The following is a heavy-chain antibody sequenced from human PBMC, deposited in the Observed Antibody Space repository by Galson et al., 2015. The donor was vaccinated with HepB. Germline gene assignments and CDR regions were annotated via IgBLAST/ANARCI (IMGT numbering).Heavy chain of an antibody. D-gene: IGHD4-11*01. CDR2: IIPIFGAA. Sequence: SVKVSCKASGGTFSSYTISWVRQAPGQGLEWMGGIIPIFGAANYAQKFQGRVTITADESTSTAYMELSSLRSEDTAVYYCARTGYSNLHRYYYMDVWGKGTTVTVSS. V-gene: IGHV1-69*13. J-gene: IGHJ6*03. CDR1: GGTFSSYT. CDR3: ARTGYSNLHRYYYMDV.